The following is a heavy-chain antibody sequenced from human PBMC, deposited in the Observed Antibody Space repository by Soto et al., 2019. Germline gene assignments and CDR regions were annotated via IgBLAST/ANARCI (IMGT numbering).Heavy chain of an antibody. D-gene: IGHD2-2*01. CDR2: ISGYNGKT. Sequence: VSCKASGYTFTRSGISWVRQAPGQGPEWMGWISGYNGKTNYAQKVQDRVTMTTDTSTSTVYMELRSLRSDDTAVYYCARADDVPYYYYGMDIWGQGTTVTVSS. V-gene: IGHV1-18*01. J-gene: IGHJ6*02. CDR1: GYTFTRSG. CDR3: ARADDVPYYYYGMDI.